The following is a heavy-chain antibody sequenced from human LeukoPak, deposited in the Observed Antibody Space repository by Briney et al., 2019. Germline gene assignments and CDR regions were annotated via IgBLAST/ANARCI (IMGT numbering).Heavy chain of an antibody. D-gene: IGHD4-23*01. Sequence: GGSLRLSCAASGFLFSSYEMNWVRQAPGKGLEWVSYISTSGGTIYYADSVKGRFTIFRDNAKNSLYLQMNSLRAEDTAVYYCARDSYYGGTQDYWGQGTLVTVSS. CDR3: ARDSYYGGTQDY. CDR1: GFLFSSYE. CDR2: ISTSGGTI. V-gene: IGHV3-48*03. J-gene: IGHJ4*02.